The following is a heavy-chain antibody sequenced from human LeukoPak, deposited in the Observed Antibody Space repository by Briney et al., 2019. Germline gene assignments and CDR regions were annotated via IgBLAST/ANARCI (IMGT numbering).Heavy chain of an antibody. V-gene: IGHV1/OR15-1*04. D-gene: IGHD3-10*01. CDR2: INPNSGGT. CDR1: GYIFTDYY. Sequence: ASVKVSCKASGYIFTDYYMHWVRQAPGQELGWMGRINPNSGGTNYAQKLQGRVTMTTDTSTSTAYMELRSLRSDDTAVYYCARVARTGYYGSGSYPHLIYFDYWGQGTLVTVSS. CDR3: ARVARTGYYGSGSYPHLIYFDY. J-gene: IGHJ4*02.